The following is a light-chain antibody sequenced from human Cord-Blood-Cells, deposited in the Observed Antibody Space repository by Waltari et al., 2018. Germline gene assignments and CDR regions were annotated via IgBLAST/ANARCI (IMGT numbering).Light chain of an antibody. CDR2: EGS. Sequence: QSALTQPASVSGSPGQSITISCTGTSSDVGSYNLVSWYQQHPVKAPKLMIYEGSKRPSGVSNRFSDSKSGNTASLTISGLQAEDEADYYCCSYAGSSSWVFGGGTKLTVL. V-gene: IGLV2-23*01. CDR3: CSYAGSSSWV. CDR1: SSDVGSYNL. J-gene: IGLJ3*02.